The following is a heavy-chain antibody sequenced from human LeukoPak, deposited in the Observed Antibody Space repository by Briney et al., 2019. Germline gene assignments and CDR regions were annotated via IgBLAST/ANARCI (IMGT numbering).Heavy chain of an antibody. D-gene: IGHD3-16*01. V-gene: IGHV1-2*02. J-gene: IGHJ6*02. CDR2: INPNSGDT. Sequence: SVEVSFQASGCRFTRYFMQWVRQAPGQGLEWMGWINPNSGDTNYAQKFQGRVTMTRDTSISTAYMELSRLRSDDAAVYYCARRFYYAMDVWGQGTTVTVSS. CDR1: GCRFTRYF. CDR3: ARRFYYAMDV.